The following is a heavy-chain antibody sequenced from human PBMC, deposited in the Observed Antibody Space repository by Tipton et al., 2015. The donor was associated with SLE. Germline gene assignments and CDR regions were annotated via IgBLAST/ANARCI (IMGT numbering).Heavy chain of an antibody. CDR2: IYYSGST. CDR3: ARVVDLVGPTYFDY. D-gene: IGHD1-26*01. CDR1: GGSISSYY. V-gene: IGHV4-59*12. J-gene: IGHJ4*02. Sequence: TLSLTCTVSGGSISSYYWSWIRQPPGKGLEWIGYIYYSGSTNYNPSLKSRVTISVDTSKTQFSLKLSSVTAADTAVYYCARVVDLVGPTYFDYWGQGTLVTVSS.